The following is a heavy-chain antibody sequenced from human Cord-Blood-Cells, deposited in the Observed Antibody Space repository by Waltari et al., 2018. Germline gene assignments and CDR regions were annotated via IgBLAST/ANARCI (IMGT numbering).Heavy chain of an antibody. Sequence: QVQLVQSGAEVKKPGASVQVSCQASGYTFTGSSLHWGRQAPGQGLEWMGWINPNSGGTNYAQKFQGRVTMTRDTSISTPYMGLSRLRSDDTAVYYCASSGDKWYFDLWGRGTLVTVSS. CDR3: ASSGDKWYFDL. V-gene: IGHV1-2*02. J-gene: IGHJ2*01. CDR2: INPNSGGT. CDR1: GYTFTGSS. D-gene: IGHD7-27*01.